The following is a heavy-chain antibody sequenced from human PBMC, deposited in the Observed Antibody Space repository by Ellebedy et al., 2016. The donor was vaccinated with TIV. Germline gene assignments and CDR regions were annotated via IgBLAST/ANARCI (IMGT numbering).Heavy chain of an antibody. CDR3: ARQPSSSWYQADY. Sequence: GESLKISXKGSRYSFTTFWIGWVRQMPGKGLEWVGIIYPGDSDTRYSPSFQGQVTISADKSISTAYLQWSSLKASDTAMYYCARQPSSSWYQADYWGQGTLVTVSS. D-gene: IGHD6-13*01. CDR2: IYPGDSDT. J-gene: IGHJ4*02. V-gene: IGHV5-51*01. CDR1: RYSFTTFW.